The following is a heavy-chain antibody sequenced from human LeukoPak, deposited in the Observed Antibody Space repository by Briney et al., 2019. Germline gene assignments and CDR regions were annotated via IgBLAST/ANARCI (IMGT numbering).Heavy chain of an antibody. D-gene: IGHD1-26*01. CDR3: ARHSRVGAIYGY. J-gene: IGHJ4*02. V-gene: IGHV1-8*03. CDR1: GYTFTSYD. Sequence: ASVKVSCKASGYTFTSYDINWVRQATGQGLEWMGWMNPNSGNTGYAQKFQGRVTITRNTSISTAYMELSSLRSEDTAVYYCARHSRVGAIYGYWGQGTLVTVSS. CDR2: MNPNSGNT.